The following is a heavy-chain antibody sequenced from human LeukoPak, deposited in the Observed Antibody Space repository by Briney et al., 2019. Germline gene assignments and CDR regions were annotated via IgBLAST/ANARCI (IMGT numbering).Heavy chain of an antibody. CDR2: IYYSGST. V-gene: IGHV4-39*01. CDR3: ARHLDIVVP. CDR1: GGSVSSSSYY. Sequence: SETLSLTCTVSGGSVSSSSYYWGWIRPPPGKGLEWIGSIYYSGSTYYNPSLKSRVTISVDTSKNQFSLKLSSVTAADTAVYYCARHLDIVVPWGQGTLVTVSS. D-gene: IGHD2-2*03. J-gene: IGHJ5*02.